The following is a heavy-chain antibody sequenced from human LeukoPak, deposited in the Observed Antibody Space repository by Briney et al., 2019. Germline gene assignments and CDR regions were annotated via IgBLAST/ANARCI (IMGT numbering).Heavy chain of an antibody. J-gene: IGHJ4*02. Sequence: SETLSLTCTVSGGSISSHYWSWIRQPPGKGLEWIGYIYYSGSTNYNPSLKSRVTISVDTSKNQFSLKLSSVTAADTAVYYCARHPRITMILDYWGQGTLVTVSS. CDR3: ARHPRITMILDY. V-gene: IGHV4-59*11. CDR2: IYYSGST. CDR1: GGSISSHY. D-gene: IGHD3-22*01.